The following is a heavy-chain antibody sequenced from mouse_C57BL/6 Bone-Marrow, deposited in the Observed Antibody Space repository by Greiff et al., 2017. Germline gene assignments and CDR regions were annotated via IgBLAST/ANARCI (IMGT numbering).Heavy chain of an antibody. CDR3: AKLGLFYWYFDV. CDR2: INPNNGGT. CDR1: GYTFTDYN. D-gene: IGHD4-1*01. J-gene: IGHJ1*03. V-gene: IGHV1-22*01. Sequence: VQLKQSGPELVKPGASVKMSCKASGYTFTDYNMHWVKQSHGKSLEWIGYINPNNGGTSYNQKFKGKATLTVNKSLSTAYMELRSLTSEDSAVYYGAKLGLFYWYFDVWGTGTTVTVSS.